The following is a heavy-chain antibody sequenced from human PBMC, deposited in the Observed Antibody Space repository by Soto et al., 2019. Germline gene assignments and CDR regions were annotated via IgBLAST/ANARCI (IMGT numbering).Heavy chain of an antibody. Sequence: GGSLRLSCAASGFTFNNYGMHWGRQAPGKGLEWVAVIWYDGSHESYADSVKGRFTISRDNSKNTLFLQMNSLRAGDTAVYYCAKDRLRGGFLTTATTNGMDVWGQGTTVTVSS. J-gene: IGHJ6*02. CDR2: IWYDGSHE. D-gene: IGHD1-26*01. CDR1: GFTFNNYG. V-gene: IGHV3-30*02. CDR3: AKDRLRGGFLTTATTNGMDV.